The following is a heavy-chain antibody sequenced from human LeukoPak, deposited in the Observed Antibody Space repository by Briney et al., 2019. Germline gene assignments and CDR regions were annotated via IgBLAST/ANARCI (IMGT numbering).Heavy chain of an antibody. Sequence: GGSLRLSCAASGFTFSSYSMNWVRQAPGKGLEWVSSISSSSSYIYYADSVKGRFTISRDNAKNSLYLQMNSLRAEDTAVYYCARDPGLVVPAALQPWGQGTLVTVSS. V-gene: IGHV3-21*01. CDR2: ISSSSSYI. CDR3: ARDPGLVVPAALQP. CDR1: GFTFSSYS. J-gene: IGHJ5*02. D-gene: IGHD2-2*01.